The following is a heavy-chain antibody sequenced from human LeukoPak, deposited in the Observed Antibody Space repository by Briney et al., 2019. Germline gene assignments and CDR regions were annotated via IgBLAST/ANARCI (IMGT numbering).Heavy chain of an antibody. CDR2: MNPNSGNT. V-gene: IGHV1-8*01. Sequence: ASVKVSCKASGYTFTSYDINWVRQATGQGLEWMGWMNPNSGNTGYAQKFQGRVTITTDESTSTAYMELSSLRSEDTAVYYCARGAAYCGGDCRKPFDYWGQGTLVTVSS. CDR1: GYTFTSYD. J-gene: IGHJ4*02. D-gene: IGHD2-21*02. CDR3: ARGAAYCGGDCRKPFDY.